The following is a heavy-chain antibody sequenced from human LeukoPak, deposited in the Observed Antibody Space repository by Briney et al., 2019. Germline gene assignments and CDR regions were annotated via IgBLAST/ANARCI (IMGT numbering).Heavy chain of an antibody. Sequence: SETLSLTCAVYGGSFSGYYWSWIQQPPGKGLEWIGYIYYSGSTNYNPSLKSRVTISADTSKNQFSLKLSSVTAADTAVYYCARAMTYYDFWSGLYYYYGMDVWGQGTTVTVSS. D-gene: IGHD3-3*01. J-gene: IGHJ6*02. CDR2: IYYSGST. CDR1: GGSFSGYY. V-gene: IGHV4-59*01. CDR3: ARAMTYYDFWSGLYYYYGMDV.